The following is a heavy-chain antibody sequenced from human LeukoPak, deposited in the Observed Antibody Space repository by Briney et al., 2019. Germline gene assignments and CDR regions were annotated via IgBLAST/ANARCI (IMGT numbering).Heavy chain of an antibody. J-gene: IGHJ4*02. D-gene: IGHD1-7*01. Sequence: PGGSLRLSCAASGFTFSDNWMHWVRHAPGKGLVWVSVISSDGRSTIYADSVKGRFTISRDNAKNTLYLQMNSLRAEDTAVYYCATAGNYRFDYWGQGTLVTVSS. CDR3: ATAGNYRFDY. V-gene: IGHV3-74*01. CDR1: GFTFSDNW. CDR2: ISSDGRST.